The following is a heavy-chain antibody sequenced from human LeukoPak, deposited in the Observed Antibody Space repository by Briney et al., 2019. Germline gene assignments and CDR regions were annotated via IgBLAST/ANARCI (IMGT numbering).Heavy chain of an antibody. Sequence: GASVKVSCKVSGYTLTELSMHWVRQAPGKGLEWMGGFDPEDGETIYAQKFQGRVTMTEDTSTDTAYMELRSLRSDDTAVYYCARAPIAVADLFDYWGQGTLVTVSS. CDR1: GYTLTELS. V-gene: IGHV1-24*01. D-gene: IGHD6-19*01. CDR3: ARAPIAVADLFDY. CDR2: FDPEDGET. J-gene: IGHJ4*02.